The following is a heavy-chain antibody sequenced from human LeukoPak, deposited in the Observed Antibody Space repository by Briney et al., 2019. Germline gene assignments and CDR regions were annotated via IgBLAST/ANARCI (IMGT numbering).Heavy chain of an antibody. CDR3: ATDPYCSSTSCYCY. Sequence: ASVKVSCKVSRYTLPELSLHWVRQAPGKRVGGVGGFDPEDGETIYAQKFQGRVTMTEDTSTDTAYMELSSLRSEDTAVYYCATDPYCSSTSCYCYWGQGTLVTVSS. J-gene: IGHJ4*02. D-gene: IGHD2-2*01. V-gene: IGHV1-24*01. CDR2: FDPEDGET. CDR1: RYTLPELS.